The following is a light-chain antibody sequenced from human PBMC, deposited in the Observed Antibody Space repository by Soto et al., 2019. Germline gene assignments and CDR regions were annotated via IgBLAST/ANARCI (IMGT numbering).Light chain of an antibody. CDR2: DAS. J-gene: IGKJ4*01. CDR1: QSVSSY. V-gene: IGKV3-11*01. CDR3: QQRSNWLS. Sequence: EIVLTQSPATLSLSPGERATLPCRASQSVSSYLAWYQQKPGQAPRLLIYDASNRATGIPARFSGSGSGTDFTLTISSLEPEDFAVYYXQQRSNWLSFGGGTKVEIK.